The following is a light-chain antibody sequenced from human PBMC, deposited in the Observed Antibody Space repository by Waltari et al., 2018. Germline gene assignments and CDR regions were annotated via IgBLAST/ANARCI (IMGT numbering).Light chain of an antibody. V-gene: IGKV1-12*01. CDR3: QHVHSFSLT. CDR2: DAS. CDR1: QGIGGY. J-gene: IGKJ4*01. Sequence: DIQMTQSPSSVSASVGDRVTIACRASQGIGGYLAWYQQKPGKAPNLLIYDASTLESGVPSRFSGSGSGTDYTLTISGLQAEDFATYYCQHVHSFSLTFGGGTKVEIK.